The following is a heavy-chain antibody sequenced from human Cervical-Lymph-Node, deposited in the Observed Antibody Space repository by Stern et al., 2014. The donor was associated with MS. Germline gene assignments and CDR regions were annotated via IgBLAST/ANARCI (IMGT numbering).Heavy chain of an antibody. D-gene: IGHD2/OR15-2a*01. CDR3: ARTNTYFDAFDL. J-gene: IGHJ3*01. Sequence: MQLVESGGGVVQPGRSLRLSCAASEFAFSHYTMHWVRQAPGKGLECVATISFDGTDKYHAHSVGGRFTISRDNSKNTLDLQMNSLGTEDTALYYCARTNTYFDAFDLWGQGTMVTVSS. CDR2: ISFDGTDK. V-gene: IGHV3-30-3*01. CDR1: EFAFSHYT.